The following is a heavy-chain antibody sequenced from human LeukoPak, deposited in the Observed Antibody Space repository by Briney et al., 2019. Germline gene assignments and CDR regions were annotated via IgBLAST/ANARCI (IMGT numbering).Heavy chain of an antibody. V-gene: IGHV3-15*01. Sequence: GESLRLSCAASGFIFHNAWMNWVRQAPGKGLQWVGRVQSKTVPVTTEYAAPVKGRFIISRDDSKNTLYLQMDSLKTEDTAVYYCARGSNSDDSSDFDHWGQGTLVTVSS. CDR2: VQSKTVPVTT. CDR1: GFIFHNAW. D-gene: IGHD3-22*01. CDR3: ARGSNSDDSSDFDH. J-gene: IGHJ4*02.